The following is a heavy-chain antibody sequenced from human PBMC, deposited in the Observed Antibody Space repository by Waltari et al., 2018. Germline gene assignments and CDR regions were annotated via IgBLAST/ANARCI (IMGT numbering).Heavy chain of an antibody. CDR2: FDPEDGET. CDR3: ATRIAYYYDSSGYYFNY. D-gene: IGHD3-22*01. J-gene: IGHJ4*02. CDR1: GYNLTDLS. V-gene: IGHV1-24*01. Sequence: QVQLVPSGAEVKKPGASVKVSCKVSGYNLTDLSMHWVRQAPGQGLEWMGGFDPEDGETIYAQNFQGRVTMSEDTSTDTAYMELSSLRSEDTAVYYCATRIAYYYDSSGYYFNYWGQGSLVTVSS.